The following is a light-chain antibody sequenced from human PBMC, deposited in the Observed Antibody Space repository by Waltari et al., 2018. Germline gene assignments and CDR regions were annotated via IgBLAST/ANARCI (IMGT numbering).Light chain of an antibody. CDR3: QQYGASPNIA. J-gene: IGKJ5*01. CDR1: QSVSNSNY. CDR2: GET. V-gene: IGKV3-20*01. Sequence: IVFTQSPGTLSLSPGERATISCRTSQSVSNSNYLAWYQQKPGQAPRLLIYGETNTATGVPGRFTASGSGTDFTLTISRLEPEDFAIYYCQQYGASPNIAFGQGTRLEIK.